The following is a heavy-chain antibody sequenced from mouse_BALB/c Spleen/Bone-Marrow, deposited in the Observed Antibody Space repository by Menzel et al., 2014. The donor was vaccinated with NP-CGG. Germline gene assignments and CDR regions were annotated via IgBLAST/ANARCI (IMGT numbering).Heavy chain of an antibody. CDR3: TRRTGTDYYAMDY. J-gene: IGHJ4*01. Sequence: EVKLVESGGDLVKPGGSLKLSCAASGFTFSSYGMSWVRQTPDKTLKWVATISSGGIYTYYPDSVKGRFTISRDNAKNTLYLQVSSLKSEDTAMYYCTRRTGTDYYAMDYWGQGTSVSVSS. D-gene: IGHD4-1*01. CDR2: ISSGGIYT. V-gene: IGHV5-6*02. CDR1: GFTFSSYG.